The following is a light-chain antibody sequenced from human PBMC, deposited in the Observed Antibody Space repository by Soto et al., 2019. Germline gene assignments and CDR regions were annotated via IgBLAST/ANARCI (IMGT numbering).Light chain of an antibody. Sequence: DIQMTQSPSSLSASVGDRVTITCRASQDISNYLNWYQQRPGKAPKLLIYDASNLERGVPSRFSGTRSGTHVTFAITSLQPEDVATYYCQQSDSLPITFGQGTRLEI. CDR1: QDISNY. CDR3: QQSDSLPIT. J-gene: IGKJ5*01. CDR2: DAS. V-gene: IGKV1-33*01.